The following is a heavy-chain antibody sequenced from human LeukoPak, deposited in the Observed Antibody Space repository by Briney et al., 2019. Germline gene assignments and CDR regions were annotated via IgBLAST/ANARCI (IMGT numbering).Heavy chain of an antibody. CDR2: IYSGGST. CDR3: ARRGRNSGSNYYYYYYMDV. V-gene: IGHV3-66*04. D-gene: IGHD3-10*01. CDR1: GFTVSSNY. Sequence: GGSLRLSCAASGFTVSSNYMSWVRQAPGKGLEWVSVIYSGGSTYYADSVKGRFTISRDNSKNTLYLQMNSLRAEDTAVYYCARRGRNSGSNYYYYYYMDVWGKGTTVTISS. J-gene: IGHJ6*03.